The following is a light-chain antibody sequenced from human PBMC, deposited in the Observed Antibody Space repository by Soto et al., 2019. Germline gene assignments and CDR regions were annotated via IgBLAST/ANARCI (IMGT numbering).Light chain of an antibody. CDR1: SGHSTYI. CDR2: LEGSGSY. V-gene: IGLV4-60*02. Sequence: QPVLTQSSSASASLGSSVKLTCTLSSGHSTYIIAWHQQQPGKAPRYLMKLEGSGSYNKGSGIPDRSSGSSSGADRYLTISNLQFEDAADYSCETWDTNVVVFGGGTKLTVL. CDR3: ETWDTNVVV. J-gene: IGLJ2*01.